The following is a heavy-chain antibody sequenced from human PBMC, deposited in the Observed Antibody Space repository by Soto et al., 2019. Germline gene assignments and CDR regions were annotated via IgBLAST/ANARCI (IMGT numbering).Heavy chain of an antibody. V-gene: IGHV1-18*01. Sequence: GASVKVSCKTSGYTFTSYGISWVRQAPGQGLEWMGWITTDKGKTTYAQKFQGRVTMTRDTSTSTAYMELRSLRSDDTAVYYCATRSPAFVYWRQATLVTVS. CDR3: ATRSPAFVY. CDR1: GYTFTSYG. J-gene: IGHJ4*02. CDR2: ITTDKGKT.